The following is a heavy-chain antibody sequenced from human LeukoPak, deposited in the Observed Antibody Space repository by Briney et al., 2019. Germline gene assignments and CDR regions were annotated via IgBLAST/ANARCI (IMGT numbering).Heavy chain of an antibody. J-gene: IGHJ5*02. CDR1: GFTVSSNY. Sequence: PGGSLRLSCAASGFTVSSNYMSWVRQAPGKGLEWVSAISGSGGSTYYADSVKGRFTISRDNSKNTLYLQMNSLRAEDTAVYYCAKTRGGTYYDFWSGYYIYWFDPWGQGTLVTVSS. CDR2: ISGSGGST. D-gene: IGHD3-3*01. V-gene: IGHV3-23*01. CDR3: AKTRGGTYYDFWSGYYIYWFDP.